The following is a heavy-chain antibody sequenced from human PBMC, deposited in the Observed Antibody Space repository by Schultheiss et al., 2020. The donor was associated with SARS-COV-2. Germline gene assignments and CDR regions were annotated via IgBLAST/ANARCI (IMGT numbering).Heavy chain of an antibody. V-gene: IGHV4-34*01. CDR3: ARGPTYYDDSRGNY. Sequence: GSLRLSCGVSGGSFRGYFWHWIRQAPGKGLEWIGDINYNGNTNYNPSLRGRVNISLDMSKAQFSLELISVTAADTAVYFCARGPTYYDDSRGNYWGQGTLVTVSS. D-gene: IGHD3-3*01. J-gene: IGHJ4*02. CDR1: GGSFRGYF. CDR2: INYNGNT.